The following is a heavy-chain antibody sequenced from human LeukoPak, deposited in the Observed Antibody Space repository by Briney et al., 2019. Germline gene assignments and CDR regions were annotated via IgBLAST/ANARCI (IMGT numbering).Heavy chain of an antibody. Sequence: SVKVSCKASGGTFSSYAISWVRQAPGQGLEWMGGIIPIFGTANYAQKFQGRVTITADESTSTAYMELSSLRSEDTAVYYCARSWHYYDSSGYRRVSVGMDVWGQGTTVTVSS. CDR3: ARSWHYYDSSGYRRVSVGMDV. V-gene: IGHV1-69*13. J-gene: IGHJ6*02. D-gene: IGHD3-22*01. CDR1: GGTFSSYA. CDR2: IIPIFGTA.